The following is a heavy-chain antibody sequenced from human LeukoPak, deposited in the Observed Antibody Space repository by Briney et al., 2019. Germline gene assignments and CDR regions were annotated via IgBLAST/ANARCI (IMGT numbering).Heavy chain of an antibody. CDR1: GFTVSGNY. V-gene: IGHV3-66*01. D-gene: IGHD2-2*01. CDR3: ARELGYCSRTDCPFGY. CDR2: IYRGGNT. J-gene: IGHJ4*02. Sequence: GGSLRLSCAASGFTVSGNYMSWVRLAPGKGLEWVAVIYRGGNTYYADSVKGRFTISRDNSKNTLYLQMDSLRAEDTAVYYCARELGYCSRTDCPFGYWGQGTLVTVSS.